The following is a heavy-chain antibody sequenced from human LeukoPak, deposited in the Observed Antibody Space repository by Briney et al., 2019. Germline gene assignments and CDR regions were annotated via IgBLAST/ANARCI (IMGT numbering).Heavy chain of an antibody. V-gene: IGHV1-2*02. CDR1: GYTFTGYY. Sequence: VASVKVSCKASGYTFTGYYMHWVRQAPGQGLEWMGWINPNSGGTNYAQKFQGRVTMTRDTSISTAYMELSRLRSDDTAVYYCAREGYYYDSLIDYWGQGTLVTVSS. CDR2: INPNSGGT. D-gene: IGHD3-22*01. CDR3: AREGYYYDSLIDY. J-gene: IGHJ4*02.